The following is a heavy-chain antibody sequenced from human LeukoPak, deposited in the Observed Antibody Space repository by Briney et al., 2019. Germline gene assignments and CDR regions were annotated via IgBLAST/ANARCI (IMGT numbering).Heavy chain of an antibody. CDR3: ARGAIVVVPAARGIRGYYYMDV. J-gene: IGHJ6*03. V-gene: IGHV1-2*02. Sequence: ASVKVSCKASGYTFTGYYMHWVRQAPGQGLEWMGWINPNSGGTNYAQKFQGRVTMTRDTSISTAYMELSRLRSDDTAVYYCARGAIVVVPAARGIRGYYYMDVWGKGTTVTVSS. CDR2: INPNSGGT. D-gene: IGHD2-2*01. CDR1: GYTFTGYY.